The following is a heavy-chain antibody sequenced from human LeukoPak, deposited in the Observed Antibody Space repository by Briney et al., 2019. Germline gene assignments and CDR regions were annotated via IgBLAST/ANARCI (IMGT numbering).Heavy chain of an antibody. CDR1: GFTFNSYA. D-gene: IGHD6-19*01. CDR2: INSDGSST. J-gene: IGHJ4*02. Sequence: GGPLRLSCAASGFTFNSYAMHWVRQAPGKGLVWVSRINSDGSSTSYADSVKGRFTISRDNAKNTLYLQMNSLRAEDTAVYYCARAAAVAGDLDYWGQGTLVTVSS. CDR3: ARAAAVAGDLDY. V-gene: IGHV3-74*01.